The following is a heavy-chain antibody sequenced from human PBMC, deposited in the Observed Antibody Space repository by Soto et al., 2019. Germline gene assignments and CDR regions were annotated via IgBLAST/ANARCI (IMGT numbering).Heavy chain of an antibody. CDR1: GYTFTSYY. Sequence: ASVKVSCKASGYTFTSYYMHWVRQAPGQGLEWMGIINPSGGSTSYAQKFQGRVTMTRDTSTSTVYMELSSLRSEDTAVYYCARDPDRITMIVAVDGDGMDVWGQGTTVTVSS. V-gene: IGHV1-46*01. CDR3: ARDPDRITMIVAVDGDGMDV. J-gene: IGHJ6*02. CDR2: INPSGGST. D-gene: IGHD3-22*01.